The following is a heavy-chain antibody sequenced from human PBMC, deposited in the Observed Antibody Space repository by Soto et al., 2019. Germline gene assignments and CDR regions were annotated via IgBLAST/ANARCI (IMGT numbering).Heavy chain of an antibody. D-gene: IGHD4-17*01. V-gene: IGHV3-48*04. CDR3: ARYGTTGATGCQYDMDF. J-gene: IGHJ6*02. CDR1: GFTLSTYS. CDR2: VNFNSNTI. Sequence: QSGGSLRLSCAASGFTLSTYSMNWVRQAPGKGLEWVSYVNFNSNTIHYADSVKGRFTISRDNAKNSLYLQMNTLRAEKTAVYLFARYGTTGATGCQYDMDFWGQGTPVTVSS.